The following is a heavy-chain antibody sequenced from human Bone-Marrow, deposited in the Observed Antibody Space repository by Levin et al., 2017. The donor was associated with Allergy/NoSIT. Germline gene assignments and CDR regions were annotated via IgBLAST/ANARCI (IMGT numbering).Heavy chain of an antibody. D-gene: IGHD3-10*01. CDR3: ARGGSGSLSPLKYRVWFDP. CDR1: GGSISSSSYY. J-gene: IGHJ5*02. V-gene: IGHV4-39*01. CDR2: IYYSGST. Sequence: SETLSLTCTVSGGSISSSSYYWGWIRQPPGKGLEWIGSIYYSGSTYYNPSLKSRVTISVDTSKNQFSLKLSSVTAADTAVYYCARGGSGSLSPLKYRVWFDPWGQGTLVTVSS.